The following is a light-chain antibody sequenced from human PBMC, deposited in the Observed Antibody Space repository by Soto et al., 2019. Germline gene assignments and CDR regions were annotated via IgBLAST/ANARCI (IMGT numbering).Light chain of an antibody. CDR3: QHYDNVPLT. CDR2: DAT. Sequence: MQVTQSPSTLSASVGDRVSITCRASDSINNWLAWYQQKPGKAPKLLIFDATYLQPGVPSRFSGSGSATDFTFTITTLLPEDIATYYCQHYDNVPLTFGGGTKVEIK. CDR1: DSINNW. V-gene: IGKV1-33*01. J-gene: IGKJ4*01.